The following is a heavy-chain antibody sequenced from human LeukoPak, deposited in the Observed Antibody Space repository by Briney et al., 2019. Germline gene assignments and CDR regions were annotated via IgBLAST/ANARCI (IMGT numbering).Heavy chain of an antibody. J-gene: IGHJ4*02. CDR3: ARSRNYYDSTGYVDY. CDR2: INPSGGST. D-gene: IGHD3-22*01. Sequence: ASVKVSCKASGYTFTSYYMHWVRQAPGQGLEWMGLINPSGGSTGYAQKLQGRVTMTRDTSTSTVYMELSSLRSEDTAVYYCARSRNYYDSTGYVDYWGQGTLVTVSS. CDR1: GYTFTSYY. V-gene: IGHV1-46*01.